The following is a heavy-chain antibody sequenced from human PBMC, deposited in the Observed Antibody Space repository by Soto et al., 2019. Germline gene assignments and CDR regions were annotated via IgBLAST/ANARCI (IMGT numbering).Heavy chain of an antibody. V-gene: IGHV1-18*01. CDR3: ARRYCSSTSCYDPYYYGMDV. J-gene: IGHJ6*02. D-gene: IGHD2-2*01. Sequence: ASVKVSCKASGYTFTSYGISWVRQAPGQGNERMGWISAYNGNTNYAQKLQGRVTMTTDTSTSTAYMELRSLRSDDTAVYYCARRYCSSTSCYDPYYYGMDVWGQGTTVTVSS. CDR2: ISAYNGNT. CDR1: GYTFTSYG.